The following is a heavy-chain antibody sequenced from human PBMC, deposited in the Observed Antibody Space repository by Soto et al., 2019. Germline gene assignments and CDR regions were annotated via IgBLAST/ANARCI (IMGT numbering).Heavy chain of an antibody. CDR3: ARTGVYSNNDDYFDY. CDR1: GLTVSSNY. J-gene: IGHJ4*02. CDR2: IYSGGST. Sequence: EVQLVESGGGLVQPGGSLRLSCAASGLTVSSNYMSWVRQAPGKGLEWVSIIYSGGSTYYADSVEGRFTISRDNSKNTLYLQVNSLRAEDTAVYYCARTGVYSNNDDYFDYWGQGTLVTVSS. D-gene: IGHD4-4*01. V-gene: IGHV3-66*01.